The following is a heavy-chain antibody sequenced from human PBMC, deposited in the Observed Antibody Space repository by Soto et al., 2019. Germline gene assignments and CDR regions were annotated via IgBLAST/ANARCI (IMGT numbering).Heavy chain of an antibody. Sequence: PSETLSLTCTVSGGSLSSSSYYWGWIRQPPGKGLEWIGSIYYSGSTYYNPSLKSRFTISRDNSKNMVFLQMNSLGVEDTALYYCARDRVPDGIWTFDSWGQGTLVTVSS. V-gene: IGHV4-39*07. CDR1: GGSLSSSSYY. CDR3: ARDRVPDGIWTFDS. CDR2: IYYSGST. J-gene: IGHJ4*02. D-gene: IGHD3-9*01.